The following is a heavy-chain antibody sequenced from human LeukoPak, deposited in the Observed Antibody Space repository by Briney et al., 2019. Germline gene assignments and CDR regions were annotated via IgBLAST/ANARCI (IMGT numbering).Heavy chain of an antibody. J-gene: IGHJ4*02. CDR2: IYYSGST. CDR1: GGSISSSSYY. V-gene: IGHV4-39*01. CDR3: ATLSLNQARYFDY. Sequence: SETLSLTCTVSGGSISSSSYYWGWIRQPPGKGLEWIGSIYYSGSTYYNPSLKSRVTISVDTSKNQFSLKLSSVTAADTAVYYCATLSLNQARYFDYWGQGTLVTASS. D-gene: IGHD3-10*01.